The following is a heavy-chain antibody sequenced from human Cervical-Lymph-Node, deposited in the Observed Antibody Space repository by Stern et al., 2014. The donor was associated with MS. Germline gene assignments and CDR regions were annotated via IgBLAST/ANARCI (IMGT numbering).Heavy chain of an antibody. D-gene: IGHD4-11*01. CDR3: ARHQTDYKGRDYYYYGMDV. J-gene: IGHJ6*02. CDR1: GYSFTSHW. V-gene: IGHV5-51*01. Sequence: EVQLVESGAEVKKPGESLKISCKGSGYSFTSHWIGWVRQMPGKGLEWMGMIYAGDSDTRYSPSFQGQGTISADKSISTAYMQWSSLKASDTAIYYCARHQTDYKGRDYYYYGMDVWGQGTTVTVSS. CDR2: IYAGDSDT.